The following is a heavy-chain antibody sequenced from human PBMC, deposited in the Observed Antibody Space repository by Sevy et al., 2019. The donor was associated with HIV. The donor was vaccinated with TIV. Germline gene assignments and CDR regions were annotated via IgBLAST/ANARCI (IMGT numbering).Heavy chain of an antibody. Sequence: SETLSLTCTVSGGSISSSSYYWGWIRQPPGKGLEWIGSIYYSGSTYYNPSLKSRVTISVDTSKNQFSLKLGSVTAADTAVYYCARLGRIAVAGNWFDPWGQGTLVTASS. CDR1: GGSISSSSYY. D-gene: IGHD6-19*01. V-gene: IGHV4-39*01. J-gene: IGHJ5*02. CDR2: IYYSGST. CDR3: ARLGRIAVAGNWFDP.